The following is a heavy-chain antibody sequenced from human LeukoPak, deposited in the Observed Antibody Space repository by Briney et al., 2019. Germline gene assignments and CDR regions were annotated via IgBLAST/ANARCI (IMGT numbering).Heavy chain of an antibody. Sequence: SVKVSCKASGGTLSSYAISWVRQAPGQGGEWMGRIIPIFGTANCAQKSQGRVTITTDKSTSTAYMELSSLRTEDTAVYYCARSSNSSSPVNYWGQGTLVTVSS. V-gene: IGHV1-69*05. CDR3: ARSSNSSSPVNY. D-gene: IGHD6-6*01. CDR1: GGTLSSYA. J-gene: IGHJ4*02. CDR2: IIPIFGTA.